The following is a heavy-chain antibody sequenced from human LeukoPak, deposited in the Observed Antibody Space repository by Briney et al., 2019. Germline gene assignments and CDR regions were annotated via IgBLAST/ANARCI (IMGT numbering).Heavy chain of an antibody. CDR3: ARGGNIRYNWNDDAFDI. CDR1: GFTFDDYA. D-gene: IGHD1-1*01. V-gene: IGHV3-9*01. Sequence: GGSLRLSCAASGFTFDDYAMHWVRKAPGKGLEWVSGISWNSGSIGYADSVKGRFTISRDNAKNSLYLQMNSLRSDDTAVYYCARGGNIRYNWNDDAFDIWGQGTMVTVSS. CDR2: ISWNSGSI. J-gene: IGHJ3*02.